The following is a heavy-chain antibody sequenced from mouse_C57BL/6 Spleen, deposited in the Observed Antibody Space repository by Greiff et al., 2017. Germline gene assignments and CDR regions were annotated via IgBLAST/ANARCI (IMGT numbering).Heavy chain of an antibody. V-gene: IGHV1-15*01. CDR3: TRSGGSTLYAMDY. CDR2: IDPETGGT. J-gene: IGHJ4*01. Sequence: QVHVKQSGAELVRPGASVTLSCKASGYTFTDYEMHWVKQTPVHGLEWIGAIDPETGGTAYNQKVKGKVILTADKSSSTAYMELRSLTSEDSAVYYCTRSGGSTLYAMDYWGQGTSVTVSS. CDR1: GYTFTDYE. D-gene: IGHD1-1*01.